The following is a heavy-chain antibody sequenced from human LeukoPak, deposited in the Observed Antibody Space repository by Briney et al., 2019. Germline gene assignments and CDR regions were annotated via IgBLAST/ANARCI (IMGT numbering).Heavy chain of an antibody. J-gene: IGHJ4*02. D-gene: IGHD3-9*01. CDR2: IYHSGST. CDR3: ARGGTYYDILTGYYNWYYFDY. Sequence: SETLSLTCTVSGYSISRGYFWGWIRQPPGKGLEWIGSIYHSGSTNYNPSLKSRVTISVDTSKNQFSLKLSSVTAADTAVYYCARGGTYYDILTGYYNWYYFDYWGQGTLVTVSS. CDR1: GYSISRGYF. V-gene: IGHV4-38-2*02.